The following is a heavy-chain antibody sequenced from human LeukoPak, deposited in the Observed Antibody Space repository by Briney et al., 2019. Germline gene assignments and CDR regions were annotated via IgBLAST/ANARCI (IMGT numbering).Heavy chain of an antibody. J-gene: IGHJ5*02. V-gene: IGHV3-33*01. CDR3: ARVEIAVAGTVNENNWFDP. Sequence: GRSLRLSCAASGFTFSSYGMHWVRQAPGKGLEWVAVIWYDGSNKYYADSVKGRFTISRDNSKNTLYLQMNSLRAEDTAVYYCARVEIAVAGTVNENNWFDPWGQGTLVTVSS. D-gene: IGHD6-19*01. CDR2: IWYDGSNK. CDR1: GFTFSSYG.